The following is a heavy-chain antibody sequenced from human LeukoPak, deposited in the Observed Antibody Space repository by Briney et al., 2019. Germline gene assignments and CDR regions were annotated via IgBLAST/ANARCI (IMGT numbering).Heavy chain of an antibody. CDR1: GFTFNSDA. CDR2: ISGSGGST. V-gene: IGHV3-23*01. D-gene: IGHD2-21*02. J-gene: IGHJ4*02. Sequence: GGSLRLSCAASGFTFNSDAMSWGRQAPGKGLEWVSAISGSGGSTYYADSVKGRFTISRDNSKNTLYLQMNSLRAEDTAVYYCAKSAGIVVVTAIHYWGQGTLVTVSS. CDR3: AKSAGIVVVTAIHY.